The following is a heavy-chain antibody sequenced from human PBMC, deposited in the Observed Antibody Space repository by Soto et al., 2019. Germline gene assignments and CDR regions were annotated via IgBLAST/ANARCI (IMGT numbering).Heavy chain of an antibody. CDR3: ARGDQGFDY. CDR2: TYYRSKWVN. Sequence: SQTLSLTCAISGDSGSSNSAAWNWIRQSPSRGLDWLGRTYYRSKWVNNYALSVKSRITLNPDTSKNQFSLQLNSVTPADTAVYYCARGDQGFDYWGQRHLVTVSS. CDR1: GDSGSSNSAA. D-gene: IGHD3-16*01. J-gene: IGHJ4*02. V-gene: IGHV6-1*01.